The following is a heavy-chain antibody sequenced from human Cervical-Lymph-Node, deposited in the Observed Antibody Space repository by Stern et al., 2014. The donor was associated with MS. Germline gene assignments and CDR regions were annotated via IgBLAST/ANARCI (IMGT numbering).Heavy chain of an antibody. V-gene: IGHV4-59*08. D-gene: IGHD2-15*01. CDR1: GGSISSYY. J-gene: IGHJ4*02. CDR3: ARHGCSGGSCPGYFDY. Sequence: QLQLQESGPGLVKPSETLSLTCTVSGGSISSYYWSWIRQPPGKGLEWIGYIYYSGSTNYNPSLKGRVTISVNPSKNKFSLKLSSVTAADTAVYYCARHGCSGGSCPGYFDYWGQGTLVTVSS. CDR2: IYYSGST.